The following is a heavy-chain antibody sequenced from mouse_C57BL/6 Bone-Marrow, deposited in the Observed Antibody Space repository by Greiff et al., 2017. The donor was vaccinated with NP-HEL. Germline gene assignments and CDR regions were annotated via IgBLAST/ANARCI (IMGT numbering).Heavy chain of an antibody. V-gene: IGHV1-80*01. CDR3: ARRGDGCGAMDY. CDR2: IYPGDGDT. J-gene: IGHJ4*01. Sequence: VQLQQSGAELVKPGASVKISCKASGYAFSSYWMNWVKQRPGKGLEWIGQIYPGDGDTNYNGKFKGKATLTADKSSSTAYMQLSSLTSEDSAVYFCARRGDGCGAMDYWGQGTSVTVSS. CDR1: GYAFSSYW. D-gene: IGHD2-3*01.